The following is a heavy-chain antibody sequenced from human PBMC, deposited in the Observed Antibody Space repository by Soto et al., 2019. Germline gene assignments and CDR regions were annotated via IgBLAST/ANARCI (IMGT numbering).Heavy chain of an antibody. J-gene: IGHJ5*02. CDR3: ARNYDFWSGPKHYNWFDP. CDR2: IYYSGST. Sequence: PSETLSLTCTVSGGSISSGGYYWSWIRQHPGKGLEWIGYIYYSGSTYYNPSLKSRVTKSVDTSKNQFSLKLSSVTAADTAVYYCARNYDFWSGPKHYNWFDPWGQGTQVTVSS. D-gene: IGHD3-3*01. CDR1: GGSISSGGYY. V-gene: IGHV4-31*03.